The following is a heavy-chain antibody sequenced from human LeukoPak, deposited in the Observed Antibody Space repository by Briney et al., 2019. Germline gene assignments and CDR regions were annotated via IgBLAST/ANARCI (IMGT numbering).Heavy chain of an antibody. CDR2: ISWDGGST. CDR3: AKDNSGYCSGGSCYSVWSWVDY. V-gene: IGHV3-43*01. D-gene: IGHD2-15*01. J-gene: IGHJ4*02. CDR1: GFTFDDYT. Sequence: GGSLRLSCAASGFTFDDYTMHWVRHAPGKGLEWVSLISWDGGSTYYADSVKGRFTISRDNSKNSLYLQMNSLRTEDTALYYCAKDNSGYCSGGSCYSVWSWVDYWGQGTLVTVSS.